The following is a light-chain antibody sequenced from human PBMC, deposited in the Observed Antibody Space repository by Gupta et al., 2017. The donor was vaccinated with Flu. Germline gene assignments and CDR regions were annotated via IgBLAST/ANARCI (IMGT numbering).Light chain of an antibody. CDR1: QSVSAK. CDR2: GAS. CDR3: QQYNDWPRT. J-gene: IGKJ1*01. V-gene: IGKV3-15*01. Sequence: ETVMTQSPATLSVSPGERATLSCRASQSVSAKVVWFQQKPGQAPRLLIFGASTRATGIPARFSGSGSGSEYTLTISSLQSEDFAVYYCQQYNDWPRTFGQGTKVEIK.